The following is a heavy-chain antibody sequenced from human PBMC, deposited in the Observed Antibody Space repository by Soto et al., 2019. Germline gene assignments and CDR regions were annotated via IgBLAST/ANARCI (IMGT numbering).Heavy chain of an antibody. Sequence: QVQLVQSGAEVKKPGASVKVSCKASGYTFTSYAMHWVRQAPGQRLEWMGWINAGNGNTKYSQKFQGRVTITRDTSAITAYMELSSLRSEDTAVYYCAREDTIFGASRYYYYMDVWGKGTTVTVSS. V-gene: IGHV1-3*01. CDR3: AREDTIFGASRYYYYMDV. D-gene: IGHD3-3*01. CDR1: GYTFTSYA. J-gene: IGHJ6*03. CDR2: INAGNGNT.